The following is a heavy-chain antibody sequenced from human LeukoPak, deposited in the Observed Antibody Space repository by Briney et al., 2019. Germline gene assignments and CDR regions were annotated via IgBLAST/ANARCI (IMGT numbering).Heavy chain of an antibody. Sequence: VASVKVSCKASGGTFSSYAISWVRQAPGQGLEWMGGIIPIFGTANYAQKFRGRVTITADESTSTAYMELSSLRSEDTAVYYCARDRVVPAAGNHPFDYWGQGTLVTVSS. CDR3: ARDRVVPAAGNHPFDY. V-gene: IGHV1-69*01. CDR1: GGTFSSYA. J-gene: IGHJ4*02. D-gene: IGHD2-2*01. CDR2: IIPIFGTA.